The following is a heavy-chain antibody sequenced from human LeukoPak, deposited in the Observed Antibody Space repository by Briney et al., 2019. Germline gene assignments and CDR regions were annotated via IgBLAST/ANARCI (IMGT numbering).Heavy chain of an antibody. CDR3: ARLHASNYYYYYGMDV. J-gene: IGHJ6*02. V-gene: IGHV1-18*01. CDR2: ISAYNGNT. D-gene: IGHD2-2*01. CDR1: GYTFTSYG. Sequence: ASVKVSCKASGYTFTSYGISWVRQAPGQGLEWMGWISAYNGNTNYAQKLQGRVTMTTDTSTSTAYMELRSLRSDDTAVYYCARLHASNYYYYYGMDVRGQGTTVTVSS.